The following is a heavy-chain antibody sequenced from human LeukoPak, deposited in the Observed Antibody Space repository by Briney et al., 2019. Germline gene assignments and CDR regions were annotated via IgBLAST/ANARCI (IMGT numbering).Heavy chain of an antibody. V-gene: IGHV4-34*01. CDR3: ARDRPAASNDGMDV. J-gene: IGHJ6*02. Sequence: SETLSLTCAVYGGSFSGYYWSWIRQPPGKGLEWIGEINHSGSTNYNPSLKSRVTISVDTSKNQFSLKLSSVTAADTAVYYCARDRPAASNDGMDVWGQGTTVTVSS. CDR2: INHSGST. CDR1: GGSFSGYY. D-gene: IGHD2-2*01.